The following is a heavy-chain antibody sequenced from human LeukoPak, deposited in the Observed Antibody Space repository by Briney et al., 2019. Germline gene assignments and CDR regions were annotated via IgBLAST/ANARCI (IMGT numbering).Heavy chain of an antibody. D-gene: IGHD5-18*01. Sequence: SVKGRFTISRDNSKNTLYLQINSLRAEDTAVYYCARDGTAMVITNGYFDYWGQGTLVTVSS. V-gene: IGHV3-23*01. J-gene: IGHJ4*02. CDR3: ARDGTAMVITNGYFDY.